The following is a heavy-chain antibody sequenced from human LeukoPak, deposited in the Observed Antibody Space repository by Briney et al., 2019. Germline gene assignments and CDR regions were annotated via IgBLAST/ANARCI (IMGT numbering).Heavy chain of an antibody. J-gene: IGHJ4*02. V-gene: IGHV4-59*01. CDR1: GGSISSYY. CDR3: ARYVWGSYPTFEDY. D-gene: IGHD3-16*02. Sequence: SETLSLTCTVSGGSISSYYWSWIRQPPGKGLEWIGYTYYSGSTNYNPSLKSRVTISVDTSKNQFSLKLSSVTAADTAVYYCARYVWGSYPTFEDYWGQGTLVTVSS. CDR2: TYYSGST.